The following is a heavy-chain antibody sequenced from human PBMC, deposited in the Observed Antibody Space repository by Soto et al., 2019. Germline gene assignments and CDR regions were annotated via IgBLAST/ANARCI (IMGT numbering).Heavy chain of an antibody. CDR2: ISSDGNNK. CDR1: GFTIKNYA. CDR3: AKDWGLDWLLQDRVDY. V-gene: IGHV3-30*18. D-gene: IGHD3-9*01. Sequence: PGESLKISCAASGFTIKNYAMHWVRQAPGKGLEWVAVISSDGNNKEYGDSAKGRFTISRDNSKNTLYLQMNNLRAEDTAVYYCAKDWGLDWLLQDRVDYCVHGTLVTVST. J-gene: IGHJ4*01.